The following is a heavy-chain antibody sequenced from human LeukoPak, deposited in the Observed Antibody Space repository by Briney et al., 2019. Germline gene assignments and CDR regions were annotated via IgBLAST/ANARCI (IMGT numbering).Heavy chain of an antibody. J-gene: IGHJ4*02. D-gene: IGHD5-18*01. Sequence: GGSLRLSCAASGFTFSTSAMTWVRQAPGKGLEWVSTIVGSGGSTYYADSVKGRFTISRDNSKNTLYVQMNSLRAEDTALYYCAKDLRGYSYGADDYWGQGTLVIVSS. CDR3: AKDLRGYSYGADDY. CDR1: GFTFSTSA. V-gene: IGHV3-23*01. CDR2: IVGSGGST.